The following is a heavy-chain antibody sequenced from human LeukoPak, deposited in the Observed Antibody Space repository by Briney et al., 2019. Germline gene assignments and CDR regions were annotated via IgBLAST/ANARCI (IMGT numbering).Heavy chain of an antibody. CDR2: INHSGST. V-gene: IGHV4-34*01. CDR3: ARGQRGYSYGPAAFDI. Sequence: SETLSLTCAVYSGSFSGYYWSWIRQPPGKGLEWIGEINHSGSTNYNPSLKSRVTISVDTSKNQFSLKLSSVTAADTAVYYCARGQRGYSYGPAAFDIWGQGTMVTVSS. J-gene: IGHJ3*02. CDR1: SGSFSGYY. D-gene: IGHD5-18*01.